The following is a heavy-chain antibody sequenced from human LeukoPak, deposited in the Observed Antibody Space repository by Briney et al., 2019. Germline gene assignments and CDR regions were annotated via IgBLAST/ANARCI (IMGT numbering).Heavy chain of an antibody. CDR1: GGSFSGYY. CDR3: ARASSSGSFSFDY. D-gene: IGHD6-19*01. CDR2: IDHSGST. Sequence: PSETLSLTCAVYGGSFSGYYWSWIRQPPGKGLEWIGEIDHSGSTNYNPSLKSRVTISVDTSKNQFSLKLSSVTAADTAVYYCARASSSGSFSFDYWGQGTLVTVSS. V-gene: IGHV4-34*01. J-gene: IGHJ4*02.